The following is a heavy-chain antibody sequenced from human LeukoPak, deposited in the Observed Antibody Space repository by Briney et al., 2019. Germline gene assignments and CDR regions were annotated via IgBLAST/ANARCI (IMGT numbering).Heavy chain of an antibody. Sequence: GRSLRLSCAASGFTFSSYAMHWVRQAPGKGLEGVSVISYDGSNKYYRDSVKGRFTISRDNSKNTLYLQLNSLRSEDTAVYSCARDTSIVDPAGYMDVWGKGTTVTVSS. D-gene: IGHD6-6*01. CDR3: ARDTSIVDPAGYMDV. CDR2: ISYDGSNK. V-gene: IGHV3-30*04. CDR1: GFTFSSYA. J-gene: IGHJ6*03.